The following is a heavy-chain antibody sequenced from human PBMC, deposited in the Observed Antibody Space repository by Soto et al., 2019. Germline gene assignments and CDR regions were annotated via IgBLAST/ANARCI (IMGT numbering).Heavy chain of an antibody. CDR3: ASSMVRGVRPYYFDY. D-gene: IGHD3-10*01. Sequence: SETLSLTCTVSGGSISSSSYYWGWIRQPPGKGLEWIGSIYYSGSTYYNPSLKSRVTISVDTSKNQFSLKLSSVTAADTAVYYCASSMVRGVRPYYFDYWGQGTLVTVSS. V-gene: IGHV4-39*01. CDR1: GGSISSSSYY. CDR2: IYYSGST. J-gene: IGHJ4*02.